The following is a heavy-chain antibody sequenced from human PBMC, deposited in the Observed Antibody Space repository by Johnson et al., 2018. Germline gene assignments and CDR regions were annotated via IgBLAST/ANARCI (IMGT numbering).Heavy chain of an antibody. V-gene: IGHV3-9*01. CDR3: ARDLWYSSSSYAFDI. J-gene: IGHJ3*02. Sequence: QLVEAGGGLVQPGRSLRLSCAASGFTFDDYAMHWVRQAPGKGLEWVSGISWNSGSIGYADSVKGRFPISRDNSKNTLYLQMNSLSAEDTGVYYCARDLWYSSSSYAFDIWGQGTMGTVSS. CDR1: GFTFDDYA. CDR2: ISWNSGSI. D-gene: IGHD6-13*01.